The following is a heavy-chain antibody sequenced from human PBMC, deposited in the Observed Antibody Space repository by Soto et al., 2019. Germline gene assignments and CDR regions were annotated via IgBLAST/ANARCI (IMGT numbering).Heavy chain of an antibody. D-gene: IGHD2-15*01. V-gene: IGHV1-18*01. Sequence: ASVKVSCQASGYTFTSYGISWVRQAPGQGLEWMGWISAYNGNTNYAQKLQGRVTMTTDTSTSTAYMELRSLRSDDTAVYYCARGGYCSGGSCYDYYYMDVWGKGTTVTVSS. CDR2: ISAYNGNT. CDR1: GYTFTSYG. J-gene: IGHJ6*03. CDR3: ARGGYCSGGSCYDYYYMDV.